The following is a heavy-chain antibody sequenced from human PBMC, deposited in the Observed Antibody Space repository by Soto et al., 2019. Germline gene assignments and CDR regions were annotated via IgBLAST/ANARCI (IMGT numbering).Heavy chain of an antibody. CDR1: GFTFSSYG. CDR2: IWYDGSNK. CDR3: ARGEMAAAGTGFDY. J-gene: IGHJ4*02. V-gene: IGHV3-33*01. D-gene: IGHD6-13*01. Sequence: GGSLRLSCAASGFTFSSYGMHWVRQAPGKGLEWVAVIWYDGSNKYYADSVKGRFTISRDNSKNTLYLQMNSLRAEDTAVYYCARGEMAAAGTGFDYWGQGTLVTVSS.